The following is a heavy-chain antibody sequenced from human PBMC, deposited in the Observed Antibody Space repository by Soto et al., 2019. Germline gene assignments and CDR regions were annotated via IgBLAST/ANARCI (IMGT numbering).Heavy chain of an antibody. D-gene: IGHD1-26*01. CDR2: ISYDGSNK. CDR3: ARVYSGSYNPPPGY. CDR1: GFTFSSYA. V-gene: IGHV3-30-3*01. J-gene: IGHJ4*02. Sequence: GGSLRLSCAASGFTFSSYAMHWVRQAPGKGLEWVTVISYDGSNKYYADSVKGRFTISRDNSKSTLYLQINSLRTEDTAVYYCARVYSGSYNPPPGYWGQGTQVTVSS.